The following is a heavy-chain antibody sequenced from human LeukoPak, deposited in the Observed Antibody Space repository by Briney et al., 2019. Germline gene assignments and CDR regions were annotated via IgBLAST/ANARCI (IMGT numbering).Heavy chain of an antibody. CDR1: GFSFDTYA. V-gene: IGHV3-33*01. CDR3: ARAIFGSGSYPDF. D-gene: IGHD3-10*01. Sequence: PGGSLRLSCAASGFSFDTYAMHWVRQAPGQGLEWVALIWHDGSHKFYSNSVRGQFTISRDNSKNTVYLQMNTLRPDDTAVYYWARAIFGSGSYPDFWGQGTLVTVSS. J-gene: IGHJ4*02. CDR2: IWHDGSHK.